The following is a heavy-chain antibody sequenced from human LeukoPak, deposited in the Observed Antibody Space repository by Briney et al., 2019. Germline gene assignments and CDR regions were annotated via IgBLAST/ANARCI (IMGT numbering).Heavy chain of an antibody. D-gene: IGHD6-13*01. Sequence: GRSLRLSCAASGFTFSSYAMHWVRQAPGKGLEWVAVISYDGSNKYYADSVKGRFTISRDNSKNTLYLQMNSLRAEDTAVYYCARDRPDPTSYSSSWYGSGFPVDYWGQGTLVTVSS. CDR3: ARDRPDPTSYSSSWYGSGFPVDY. J-gene: IGHJ4*02. CDR2: ISYDGSNK. CDR1: GFTFSSYA. V-gene: IGHV3-30-3*01.